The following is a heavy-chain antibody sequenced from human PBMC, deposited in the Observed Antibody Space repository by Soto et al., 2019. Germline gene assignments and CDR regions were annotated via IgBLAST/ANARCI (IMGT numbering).Heavy chain of an antibody. CDR2: IIPIFGTA. CDR3: ASRGAAAGTYPFDY. J-gene: IGHJ4*02. CDR1: GGTFSSYA. Sequence: ASVKVSCKASGGTFSSYAISWVRQAPGQGLEWMGGIIPIFGTANYAQKFQGRVTITADESTSTAYMELSSLRSEDTAVYYCASRGAAAGTYPFDYWGQGTLVTVSS. V-gene: IGHV1-69*13. D-gene: IGHD6-13*01.